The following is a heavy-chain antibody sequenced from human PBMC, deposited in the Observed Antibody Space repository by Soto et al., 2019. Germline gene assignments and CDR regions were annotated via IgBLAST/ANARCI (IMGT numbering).Heavy chain of an antibody. Sequence: PSETLSLTCIVSGGSISSGDYYWSWIRQPPGKGLEWIGYIYYSGSTYYNPSLKSRVTISVDTSKNQFSLKLSSVTAADTAVYYCAARRIAAAGHRGYWFDPWGQGTMVTVSS. CDR2: IYYSGST. CDR1: GGSISSGDYY. CDR3: AARRIAAAGHRGYWFDP. V-gene: IGHV4-30-4*01. J-gene: IGHJ5*02. D-gene: IGHD6-13*01.